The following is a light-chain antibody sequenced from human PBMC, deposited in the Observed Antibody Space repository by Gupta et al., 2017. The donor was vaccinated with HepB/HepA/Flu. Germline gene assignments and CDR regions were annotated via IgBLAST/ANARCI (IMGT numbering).Light chain of an antibody. CDR1: QGISSY. Sequence: DIQLTQSHSFLSASVGDRVTITCRTSQGISSYLAWYQQKPGKAPKLLIYAASTLQSGVPSRFSGSGSGTEFTLTISSLQPEDFATYYCQQLNSYPRGYTFGQGTKLEIK. V-gene: IGKV1-9*01. CDR3: QQLNSYPRGYT. J-gene: IGKJ2*01. CDR2: AAS.